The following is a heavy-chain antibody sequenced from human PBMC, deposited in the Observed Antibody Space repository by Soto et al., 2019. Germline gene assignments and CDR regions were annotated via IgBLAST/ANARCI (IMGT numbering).Heavy chain of an antibody. D-gene: IGHD6-19*01. V-gene: IGHV4-4*02. CDR1: GGSISSSNW. CDR2: IYHSGST. CDR3: ARGGGAVANGMDV. J-gene: IGHJ6*02. Sequence: QVKLQESGPGLVKPSGTLSLTCAVSGGSISSSNWWSWVRQPPGKGLEWIGEIYHSGSTNYNPSLKSRITIPVHKSKSQFSLKLGSETAADTAVYYCARGGGAVANGMDVWVLGTTVNVSS.